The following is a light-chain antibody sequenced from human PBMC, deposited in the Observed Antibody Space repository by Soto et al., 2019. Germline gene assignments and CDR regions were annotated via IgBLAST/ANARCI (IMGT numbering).Light chain of an antibody. J-gene: IGKJ5*01. CDR2: GAS. Sequence: EIVMTQSPATLSVSPGDRATLSCRASQSVSSNLAWYQQKPGQAPRLLMYGASTRATGIPARFSGSGSGTEFTLTISSLQSEDFAVYYCQQYNGWPITFGQGTRLEIK. V-gene: IGKV3-15*01. CDR1: QSVSSN. CDR3: QQYNGWPIT.